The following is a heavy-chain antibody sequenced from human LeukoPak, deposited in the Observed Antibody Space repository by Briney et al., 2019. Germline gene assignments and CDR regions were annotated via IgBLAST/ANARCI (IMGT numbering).Heavy chain of an antibody. CDR1: GFSFSTYW. J-gene: IGHJ6*03. Sequence: EGSLRLSCETSGFSFSTYWMSWVRQAPGKGLVWVSRINSDGSTTNYADSVKGRFTISRDNAKNSLYLQMNSLRAEDTAVYYCARDAYCSGGSYTSYYYYYMDVWGKGTTVTVSS. CDR3: ARDAYCSGGSYTSYYYYYMDV. D-gene: IGHD2-15*01. V-gene: IGHV3-74*01. CDR2: INSDGSTT.